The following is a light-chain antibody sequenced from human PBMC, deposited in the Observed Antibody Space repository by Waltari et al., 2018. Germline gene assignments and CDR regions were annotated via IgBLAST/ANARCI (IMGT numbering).Light chain of an antibody. J-gene: IGLJ2*01. CDR2: STG. CDR3: AAWDDSLSGVV. CDR1: SSNIGSNT. Sequence: QSVLTQPPSASGTPGQRVTISCSGSSSNIGSNTVNWYQQLPGTAPKLLVYSTGQVPSGVPDRFSGSKSGTSASLAISGLQAEDEADYYCAAWDDSLSGVVFGGGTRLTVL. V-gene: IGLV1-44*01.